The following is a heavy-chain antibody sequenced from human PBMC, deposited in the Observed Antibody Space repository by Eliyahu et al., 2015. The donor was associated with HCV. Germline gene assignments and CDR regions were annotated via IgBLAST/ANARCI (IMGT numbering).Heavy chain of an antibody. J-gene: IGHJ5*02. CDR1: GGSIXSSSDY. V-gene: IGHV4-39*01. D-gene: IGHD3-3*01. Sequence: QLQLQESGPGLVKPSETLSLTCSVSGGSIXSSSDYWGWIRQPPGKGLEWIGSIYFTRGTYYNPSLRSRVTISVDTSKNQFSLKVNSVTAADTAVYSCARQKKGDFWGGYPDQWGQGTLVRVSS. CDR2: IYFTRGT. CDR3: ARQKKGDFWGGYPDQ.